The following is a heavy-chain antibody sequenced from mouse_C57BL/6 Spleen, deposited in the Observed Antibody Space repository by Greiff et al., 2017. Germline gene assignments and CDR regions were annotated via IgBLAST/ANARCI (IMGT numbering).Heavy chain of an antibody. V-gene: IGHV2-5*01. CDR3: AKTLHDQGAMDY. Sequence: VKLMESGPGLVQPSQSLSITCTVSGFSLTSYGVHWVRQSPGKGLEWLGVIWRGGSTDYNAAFMSRLSITKDNSKSQVFFKMNSLQADDTAIYYCAKTLHDQGAMDYWGQGTSVTVSS. CDR1: GFSLTSYG. J-gene: IGHJ4*01. CDR2: IWRGGST.